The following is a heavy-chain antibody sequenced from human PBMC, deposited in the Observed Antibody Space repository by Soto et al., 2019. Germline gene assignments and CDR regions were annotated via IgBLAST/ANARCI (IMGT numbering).Heavy chain of an antibody. D-gene: IGHD6-13*01. CDR2: IWYDGSNK. CDR1: GFTFSSYG. CDR3: AREPVSDSSCWCFYY. Sequence: QVQLVESGGGVVQPGRSLRLSCAASGFTFSSYGMHWVRQAPGKGMEWVAVIWYDGSNKYYADSVKGRFTISRDNSKNTLYLQMNSQRAEDTAVDYCAREPVSDSSCWCFYYWGQVTLVTFAS. J-gene: IGHJ4*02. V-gene: IGHV3-33*01.